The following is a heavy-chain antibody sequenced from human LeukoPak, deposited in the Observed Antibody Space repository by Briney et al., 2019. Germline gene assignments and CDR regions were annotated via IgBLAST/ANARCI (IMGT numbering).Heavy chain of an antibody. CDR2: INPNSGGT. J-gene: IGHJ4*02. CDR1: GYTFTGYY. D-gene: IGHD6-19*01. Sequence: ASVKVSCKASGYTFTGYYMHWVRQAPGQGLEWMGGINPNSGGTNYAQKFQDRVTMTRDTSISTAYMELSRLRSDDTAVYYCASRSSGWSSFDYWGQGTLVTVSS. V-gene: IGHV1-2*02. CDR3: ASRSSGWSSFDY.